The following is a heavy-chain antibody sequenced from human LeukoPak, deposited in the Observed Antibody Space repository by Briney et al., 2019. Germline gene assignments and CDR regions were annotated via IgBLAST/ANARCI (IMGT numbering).Heavy chain of an antibody. V-gene: IGHV3-9*01. CDR3: AKSTGIAAAGDY. Sequence: PGGSLRLSCAVSGFTFHDYAMHWVRQAPGKGLVWVLGISWNSGSIGYADSVKGRFTISRDNAKNSLYLQMNSLRAEDTALYYCAKSTGIAAAGDYWGQGTLVTVSS. D-gene: IGHD6-13*01. CDR2: ISWNSGSI. CDR1: GFTFHDYA. J-gene: IGHJ4*02.